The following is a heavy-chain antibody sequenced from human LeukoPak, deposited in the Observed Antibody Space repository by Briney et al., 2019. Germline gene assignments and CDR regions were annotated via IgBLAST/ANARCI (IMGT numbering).Heavy chain of an antibody. CDR2: ISYDGSNK. D-gene: IGHD5-12*01. CDR1: GFTFSSYG. V-gene: IGHV3-30*18. CDR3: AKDPPRVATIIPDY. J-gene: IGHJ4*02. Sequence: GGSLRLSCAASGFTFSSYGMHWVRQAPGKGLEWVAVISYDGSNKYYADSVKGRFTISRDNSKNTLYLQLNSLRAEDTAVYYCAKDPPRVATIIPDYWGQGTLVTVSS.